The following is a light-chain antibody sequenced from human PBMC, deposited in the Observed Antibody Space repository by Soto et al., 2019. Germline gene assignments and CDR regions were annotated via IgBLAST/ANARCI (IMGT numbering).Light chain of an antibody. J-gene: IGLJ2*01. Sequence: QSALTQPASVSGSPGQSITISCTGTRSDIGDYNYVSWYQQRPGKAPKLTIYDVSNRPSGVSDRFSGSLSGNTASLTISGLQPEDEADYYCRSYTGGSTVIFGGGTKLTVL. CDR3: RSYTGGSTVI. CDR2: DVS. CDR1: RSDIGDYNY. V-gene: IGLV2-14*01.